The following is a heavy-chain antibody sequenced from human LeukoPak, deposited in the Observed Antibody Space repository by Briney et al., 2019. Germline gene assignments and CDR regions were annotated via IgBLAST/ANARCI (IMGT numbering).Heavy chain of an antibody. CDR3: ARGVEVVDY. CDR2: IYYSGST. V-gene: IGHV4-59*01. J-gene: IGHJ4*02. CDR1: GASISSYY. Sequence: PSETLSLTCTVSGASISSYYWSWIRQPPGKGLEWIGYIYYSGSTDYNPSLKSRVTISVDTSKNQFSLKLSSVTAADTAVYYCARGVEVVDYWGQGILVTVSS. D-gene: IGHD2-15*01.